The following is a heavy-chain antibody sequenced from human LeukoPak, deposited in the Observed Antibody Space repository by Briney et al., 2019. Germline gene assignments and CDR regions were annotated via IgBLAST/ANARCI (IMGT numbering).Heavy chain of an antibody. CDR3: ARHPNYYDSSGYSFPFDY. D-gene: IGHD3-22*01. Sequence: SETLSLTCTVSGGSISSSSYYWGWIRQPPGKGLEWIGSIYYSGSTYYNPSLKSRVTISVDTSKNQFSLKLSSVTAADTAVYYCARHPNYYDSSGYSFPFDYWGQGTLVTVSS. CDR1: GGSISSSSYY. V-gene: IGHV4-39*01. CDR2: IYYSGST. J-gene: IGHJ4*02.